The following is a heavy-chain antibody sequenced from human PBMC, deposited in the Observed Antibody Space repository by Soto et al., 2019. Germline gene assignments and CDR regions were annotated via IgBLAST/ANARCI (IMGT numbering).Heavy chain of an antibody. D-gene: IGHD2-8*01. CDR2: ISGSSSMI. J-gene: IGHJ4*02. CDR3: ARDLNPRQEMLYALLGY. CDR1: GFTFSSYS. V-gene: IGHV3-48*01. Sequence: EVQLVESGGGLVQPGGSLRLSCAASGFTFSSYSMNWVRQAPGKGLEWVSYISGSSSMIYHADSVKGRFTISRDNAKNSLYLQMNSLRAEDTAVYYCARDLNPRQEMLYALLGYWGQGTLVTVSS.